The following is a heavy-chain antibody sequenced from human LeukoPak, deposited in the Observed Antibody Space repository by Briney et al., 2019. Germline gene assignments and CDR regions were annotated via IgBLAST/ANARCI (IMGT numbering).Heavy chain of an antibody. CDR3: ARLSANSSAYFFDY. V-gene: IGHV3-66*04. Sequence: GGSLRLSCAASGFTVGSNYMSWVRQAPGKGLEWVSIIYRGGSTNYADSVKGRFTISKDTSKNTLYLQMNSLRAEDTAVYYCARLSANSSAYFFDYWGQGTLVTVSS. CDR2: IYRGGST. CDR1: GFTVGSNY. D-gene: IGHD3-22*01. J-gene: IGHJ4*02.